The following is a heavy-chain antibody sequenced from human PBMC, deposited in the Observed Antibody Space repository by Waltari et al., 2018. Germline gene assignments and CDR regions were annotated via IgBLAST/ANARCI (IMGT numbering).Heavy chain of an antibody. V-gene: IGHV4-61*09. CDR3: ARESYGDYTYNWFDP. J-gene: IGHJ5*02. CDR1: GGSISSGSYY. CDR2: IYTSGRT. Sequence: QVQLQESGPGLVKPSQTLSLTCTVSGGSISSGSYYWSWIRQPAGKGLEWIGYIYTSGRTNYNPSLKSRVTISVDTSKNQFSLKLSSVTAADTAVYYCARESYGDYTYNWFDPWGQGTLVTVSS. D-gene: IGHD4-17*01.